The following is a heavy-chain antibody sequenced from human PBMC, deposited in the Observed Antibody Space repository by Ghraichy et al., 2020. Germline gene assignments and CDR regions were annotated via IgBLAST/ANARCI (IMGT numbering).Heavy chain of an antibody. D-gene: IGHD2-8*02. V-gene: IGHV3-7*01. J-gene: IGHJ4*02. CDR3: ARDASTGGWKVYSDY. CDR2: IKEDGSEK. Sequence: LSLTCATSGFTFSNYWMSLVRQAPGKGLEWVANIKEDGSEKYYVDPVKGRFTMSRDNAKNSLSLQMNSLRAEDTAVYYCARDASTGGWKVYSDYWGQGTLVTVSS. CDR1: GFTFSNYW.